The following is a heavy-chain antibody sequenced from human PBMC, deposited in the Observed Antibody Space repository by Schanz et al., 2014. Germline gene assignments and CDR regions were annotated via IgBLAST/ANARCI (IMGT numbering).Heavy chain of an antibody. Sequence: DVRLVESGGGLIRPGGSLRLSCAASGFSVSHSYMTWVRQSPGKGLEWVSFIYPGGSTYYPDSVKGRFTISRDSSKNSLYLQMNSLTAEDTAVYYCARGVRIDYWGQGTLVTVSS. CDR1: GFSVSHSY. D-gene: IGHD3-3*01. CDR3: ARGVRIDY. CDR2: IYPGGST. V-gene: IGHV3-53*01. J-gene: IGHJ4*02.